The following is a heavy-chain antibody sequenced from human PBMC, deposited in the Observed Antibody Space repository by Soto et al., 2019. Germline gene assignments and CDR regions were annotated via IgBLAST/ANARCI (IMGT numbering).Heavy chain of an antibody. Sequence: PSETLSLTCAVYGGSFSGYYWSWIRQPPGKGLEWIGEINHSGSTNYNPSLKSRVTISVDTSKNQFSLKLSSVTAADTAVYYCASLRVMSGYYYPGENWFDTWGQGTLVTVSS. V-gene: IGHV4-34*01. CDR3: ASLRVMSGYYYPGENWFDT. J-gene: IGHJ5*02. D-gene: IGHD3-22*01. CDR1: GGSFSGYY. CDR2: INHSGST.